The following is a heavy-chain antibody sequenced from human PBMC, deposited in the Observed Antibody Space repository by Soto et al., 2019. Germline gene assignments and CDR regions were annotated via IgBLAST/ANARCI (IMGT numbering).Heavy chain of an antibody. J-gene: IGHJ4*02. CDR2: ISGSGGST. CDR1: GFTFSSYA. D-gene: IGHD6-13*01. Sequence: PGGSLRLSCAASGFTFSSYAMSWVRQAPGKGLEWVSAISGSGGSTYYADSVKGRFTISRDNSKNTLYLQMNSLRAEDTAVYYCAKAWGGSSSWISPRPIDYWGPGPLLTVSS. V-gene: IGHV3-23*01. CDR3: AKAWGGSSSWISPRPIDY.